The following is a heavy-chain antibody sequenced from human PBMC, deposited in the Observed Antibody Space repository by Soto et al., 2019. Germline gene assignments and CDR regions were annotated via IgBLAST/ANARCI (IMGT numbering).Heavy chain of an antibody. D-gene: IGHD2-2*02. V-gene: IGHV4-4*02. CDR3: ARVGIYTSYYHGMDV. CDR1: GGSIRSSNW. CDR2: IYHSGST. J-gene: IGHJ6*02. Sequence: QVQLQESGPGLVKPSGTLSLTCAVSGGSIRSSNWWSWVRQPPGKGLEWIGEIYHSGSTNYNPSLTSRVTISVDKSKNQFSLKLSSVTAADTAVYYCARVGIYTSYYHGMDVWGQGTTVTVSS.